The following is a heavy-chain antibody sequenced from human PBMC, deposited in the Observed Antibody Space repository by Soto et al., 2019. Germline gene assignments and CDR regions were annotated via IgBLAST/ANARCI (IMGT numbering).Heavy chain of an antibody. Sequence: PSETLSLTCTVSGDSISSYYWSWIRQPPGKGLEWIGYIHYSGSTNSNPSLKSRVTISVDTSKNQFSLKLSSVTAADTAVYYCARSDRPYWGQGTLVTVSS. CDR3: ARSDRPY. CDR1: GDSISSYY. V-gene: IGHV4-59*01. CDR2: IHYSGST. J-gene: IGHJ4*02.